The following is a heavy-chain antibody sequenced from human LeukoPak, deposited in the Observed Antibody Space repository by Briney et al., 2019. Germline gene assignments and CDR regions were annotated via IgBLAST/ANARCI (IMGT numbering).Heavy chain of an antibody. CDR1: GYTLTRYY. D-gene: IGHD4-23*01. V-gene: IGHV1-46*01. Sequence: APVKVSCKATGYTLTRYYMHWVRQAPGQGVEWMGIINPSGGSTSYAQKFQGRVTMTRDMSTSTVYMELSSLRSEDTAVYYCASDYGGANWFDPWGQGTLVTVSS. J-gene: IGHJ5*02. CDR2: INPSGGST. CDR3: ASDYGGANWFDP.